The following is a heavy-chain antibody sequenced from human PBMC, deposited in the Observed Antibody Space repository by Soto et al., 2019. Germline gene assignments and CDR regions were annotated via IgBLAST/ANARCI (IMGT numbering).Heavy chain of an antibody. V-gene: IGHV1-46*01. CDR2: INPSGGST. D-gene: IGHD6-13*01. CDR1: GYTFTSYY. Sequence: ASVKVSCKASGYTFTSYYMHWVRQAPGQGLEWMGIINPSGGSTSYAQKFQGRVTMTRDTSTSTVYMELSSLRSEDTAVYYCARDSSSWYIGGNALYGYWGQGTLVTVSS. J-gene: IGHJ4*02. CDR3: ARDSSSWYIGGNALYGY.